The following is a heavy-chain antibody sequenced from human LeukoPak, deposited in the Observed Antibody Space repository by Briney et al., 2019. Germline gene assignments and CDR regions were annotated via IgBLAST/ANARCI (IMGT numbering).Heavy chain of an antibody. D-gene: IGHD6-19*01. CDR1: GGSISSNSYY. J-gene: IGHJ5*02. V-gene: IGHV4-39*07. CDR2: IYYSGST. Sequence: SETLSLTCAVSGGSISSNSYYWGWIRQPPGKGLEWIGSIYYSGSTYYNPSLKSRVTISVDTSKNQFSLKLSSVTAADTAVYYCARAAGLIAVAGSGVDWFDPWGQGTLVTVSS. CDR3: ARAAGLIAVAGSGVDWFDP.